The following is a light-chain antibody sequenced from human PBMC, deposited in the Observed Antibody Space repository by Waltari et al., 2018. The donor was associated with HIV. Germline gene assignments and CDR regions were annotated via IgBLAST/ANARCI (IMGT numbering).Light chain of an antibody. CDR1: QRVGSR. CDR3: QKYNNAPRT. CDR2: GAD. V-gene: IGKV3-15*01. Sequence: ELMMTHSPPTLSVSPGATPTLSCRASQRVGSRVAWYQQIPGQAPRLRSFGADTRASGVPDRFTGSGSETDFTLTISSLQPEDVATYYCQKYNNAPRTFGQGTRVEIK. J-gene: IGKJ1*01.